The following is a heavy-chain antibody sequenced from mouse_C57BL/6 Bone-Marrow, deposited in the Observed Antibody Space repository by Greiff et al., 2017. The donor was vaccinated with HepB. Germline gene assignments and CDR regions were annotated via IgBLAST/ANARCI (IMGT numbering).Heavy chain of an antibody. V-gene: IGHV5-4*01. CDR3: ARDWDRFAY. J-gene: IGHJ3*01. Sequence: EVKLQQSGGGLVKPGGSLKLSCAASGFTFSSYAMSWVRQTPEKRLEWVATISDGGSYTYYPNNVKGRFTISRDNAKNNLYLQMSHLKSEDTAMYYCARDWDRFAYWGQGTLVTVSA. CDR2: ISDGGSYT. D-gene: IGHD4-1*01. CDR1: GFTFSSYA.